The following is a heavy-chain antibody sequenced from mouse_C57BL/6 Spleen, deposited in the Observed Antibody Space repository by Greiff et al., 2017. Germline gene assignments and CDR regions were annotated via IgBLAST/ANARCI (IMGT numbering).Heavy chain of an antibody. CDR3: ASPVWDEDDY. Sequence: VQGVESGAELARPGASVKLSCKASGYTFTSYGISWVKQRTGQGLEWIGEIYPRSGNTYYNEKFKGKATLTADKSSSTAYMELRSLTSEDSAVYFCASPVWDEDDYWGQGTTLTVSS. V-gene: IGHV1-81*01. D-gene: IGHD4-1*01. CDR2: IYPRSGNT. J-gene: IGHJ2*01. CDR1: GYTFTSYG.